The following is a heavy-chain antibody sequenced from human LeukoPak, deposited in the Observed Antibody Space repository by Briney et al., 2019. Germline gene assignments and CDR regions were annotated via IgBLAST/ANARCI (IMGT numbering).Heavy chain of an antibody. CDR1: GFTFSSYG. CDR2: IRYDGSNK. J-gene: IGHJ4*02. V-gene: IGHV3-30*02. CDR3: AKDTMRTTYYFDY. D-gene: IGHD4-11*01. Sequence: GGSLRLSCAASGFTFSSYGMHWVRQAPGKGLEWVAFIRYDGSNKYYADSVKGRFTISRDNSKNTLYLQMNSLRAEDTAAYYCAKDTMRTTYYFDYWGQGTLVTVSS.